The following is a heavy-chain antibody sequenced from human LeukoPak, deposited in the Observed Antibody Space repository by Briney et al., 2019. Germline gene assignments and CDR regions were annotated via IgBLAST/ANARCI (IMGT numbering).Heavy chain of an antibody. CDR3: AKGSGSFGVVIRRDYFDY. J-gene: IGHJ4*02. Sequence: PGGSLRLSCAASGFTFNNFWMSWVREAPGKGLEWVANMKQGGSEKYYMDSVKGRFTISRDNAKNSLYLQMNSLRADDTAVYYCAKGSGSFGVVIRRDYFDYWGQGTLVTVSS. V-gene: IGHV3-7*03. CDR2: MKQGGSEK. D-gene: IGHD3-3*01. CDR1: GFTFNNFW.